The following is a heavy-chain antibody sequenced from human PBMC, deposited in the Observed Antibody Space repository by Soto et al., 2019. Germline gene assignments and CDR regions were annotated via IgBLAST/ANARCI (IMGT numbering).Heavy chain of an antibody. V-gene: IGHV1-2*02. J-gene: IGHJ6*02. CDR2: INPNSGGT. CDR1: GDTFTGYY. CDR3: ARGSAYYDYGMDV. Sequence: QVQLVQSGAEVKKPGASVKVSCKTSGDTFTGYYMHWVRQAPGQGLEWMGWINPNSGGTKYAEKFQGRVTMTRDTSISTAYMELSRLRSDDTAVYYCARGSAYYDYGMDVWGQGATVTVSS.